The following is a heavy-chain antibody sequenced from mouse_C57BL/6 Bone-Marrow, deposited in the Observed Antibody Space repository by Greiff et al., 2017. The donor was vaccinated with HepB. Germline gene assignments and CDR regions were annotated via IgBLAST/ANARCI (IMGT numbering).Heavy chain of an antibody. V-gene: IGHV1-85*01. CDR2: IYPRDGST. CDR3: ARDDYYGSSPAWFAY. J-gene: IGHJ3*01. CDR1: GYTFTSYD. Sequence: VQLQQSGPELVKPGASVKLSCKASGYTFTSYDINWVKQRPGQGLEWIGWIYPRDGSTKYNEKFKGKATLTVDTSSSTAYMELHSLTSEDSAVYFCARDDYYGSSPAWFAYWGQGTLVTVSA. D-gene: IGHD1-1*01.